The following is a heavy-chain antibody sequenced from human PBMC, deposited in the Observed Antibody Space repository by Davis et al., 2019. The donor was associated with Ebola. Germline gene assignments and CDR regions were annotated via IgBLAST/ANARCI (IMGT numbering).Heavy chain of an antibody. CDR2: IRSKANSYAT. J-gene: IGHJ4*02. V-gene: IGHV3-73*01. CDR3: ARVKFQVGSSQTDY. D-gene: IGHD1-26*01. Sequence: GESLKISCAASGFTFSGSAMHWVRQASGKGLEWVGRIRSKANSYATAYAASVKGRFTISRDDSKNTAYLQMNSLRAEDTAVYYCARVKFQVGSSQTDYWGQGTLVTVSS. CDR1: GFTFSGSA.